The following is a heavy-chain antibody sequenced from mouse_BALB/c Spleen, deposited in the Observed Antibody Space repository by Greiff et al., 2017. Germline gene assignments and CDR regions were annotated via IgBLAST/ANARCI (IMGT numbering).Heavy chain of an antibody. CDR3: ARGGYYGSSYYAMDY. CDR1: GYTFTSYW. D-gene: IGHD1-1*01. J-gene: IGHJ4*01. Sequence: VHLVESGAELAKPGASVKMSCKASGYTFTSYWMHWVKQRPGQGLEWIGYINPSTGYTEYNQKFKDKATLTADKSSSTAYMQLSSLTSEDSAVYYCARGGYYGSSYYAMDYWGQGTSVTVSS. CDR2: INPSTGYT. V-gene: IGHV1-7*01.